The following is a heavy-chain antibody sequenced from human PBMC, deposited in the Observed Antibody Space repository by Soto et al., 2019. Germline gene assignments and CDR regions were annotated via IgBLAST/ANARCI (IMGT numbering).Heavy chain of an antibody. Sequence: GGSLRLSCAASGFTFSSYAMHWVRQAPGKGLEWVAVISYGGSNKYYADSVKGRFTISRDNSKNTLYLQMNSLRAEDTAVYYCASSGITMIVVAGAFDIWGQGTMVTVSS. CDR3: ASSGITMIVVAGAFDI. D-gene: IGHD3-22*01. J-gene: IGHJ3*02. V-gene: IGHV3-30-3*01. CDR1: GFTFSSYA. CDR2: ISYGGSNK.